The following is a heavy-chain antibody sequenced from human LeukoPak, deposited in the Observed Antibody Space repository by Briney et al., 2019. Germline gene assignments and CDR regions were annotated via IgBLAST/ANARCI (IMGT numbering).Heavy chain of an antibody. V-gene: IGHV1-69*05. D-gene: IGHD3-3*01. CDR2: IIPIFGTA. CDR1: GGTFSSYA. CDR3: ARGRILEMFYYYYYTDV. Sequence: SVKVSCKASGGTFSSYAISWVRQAPGQGLEWMGGIIPIFGTANYAQKFQGRVTITTDESTSTAYMELSSLRSEDTAVYYCARGRILEMFYYYYYTDVWGKGTTVTVSS. J-gene: IGHJ6*03.